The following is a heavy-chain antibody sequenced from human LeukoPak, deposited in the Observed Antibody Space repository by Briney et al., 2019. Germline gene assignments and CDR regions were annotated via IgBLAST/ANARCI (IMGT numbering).Heavy chain of an antibody. Sequence: GGSLKISCKASGYIFNSNWIGWGRQMPGKGLECMGIINPGDSEIRYSPSFQGQVTISADKSITTAYLQWNSLKASDTAIYYCARSYSISSEFDYWGQGTLVTVSS. J-gene: IGHJ4*02. CDR3: ARSYSISSEFDY. CDR2: INPGDSEI. D-gene: IGHD6-6*01. V-gene: IGHV5-51*01. CDR1: GYIFNSNW.